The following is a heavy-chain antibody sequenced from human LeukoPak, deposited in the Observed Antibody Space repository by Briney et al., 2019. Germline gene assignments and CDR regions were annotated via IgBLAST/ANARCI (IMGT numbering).Heavy chain of an antibody. D-gene: IGHD4-17*01. Sequence: PSETLSLTCTVSGGFVSSGSYYWSWIRQPPGKGLEWIGYIYYSGSTNYNPSLKSRVTISVDTSKNQFSLKLSSVTAADTAVYYCARDPYGAIPDSWGQGTLVTVSS. CDR3: ARDPYGAIPDS. CDR2: IYYSGST. CDR1: GGFVSSGSYY. V-gene: IGHV4-61*01. J-gene: IGHJ4*02.